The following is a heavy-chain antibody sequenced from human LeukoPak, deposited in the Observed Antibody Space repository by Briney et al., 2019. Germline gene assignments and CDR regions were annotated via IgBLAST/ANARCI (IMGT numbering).Heavy chain of an antibody. CDR2: IKQDGSEK. J-gene: IGHJ4*02. CDR3: ARARGAAAALEVDY. D-gene: IGHD6-13*01. Sequence: PGGSLRLSCAASGSTFSSYWMTWVRQAPGKGLEWVANIKQDGSEKYCVDSVKGRFTISRDNAKNSLYLQMNSLRAEDTAVYYCARARGAAAALEVDYWGQETLVTVSS. V-gene: IGHV3-7*03. CDR1: GSTFSSYW.